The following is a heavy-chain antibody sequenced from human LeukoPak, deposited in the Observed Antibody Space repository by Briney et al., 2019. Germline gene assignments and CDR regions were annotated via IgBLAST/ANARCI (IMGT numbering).Heavy chain of an antibody. V-gene: IGHV4-30-4*08. CDR1: GGSISSGDYY. J-gene: IGHJ3*02. D-gene: IGHD1-7*01. Sequence: PSETLSLTCTVSGGSISSGDYYWSWIRRPPGKGLEWIGYIYYSGSTYFNPSLKSRVTISVDTSKNQFSLKLSSVTAADTAVYYCARLITGTTTAFDIWGQGTMVTVSS. CDR2: IYYSGST. CDR3: ARLITGTTTAFDI.